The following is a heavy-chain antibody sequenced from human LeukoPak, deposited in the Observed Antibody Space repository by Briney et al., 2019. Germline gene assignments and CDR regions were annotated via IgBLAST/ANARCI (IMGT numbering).Heavy chain of an antibody. CDR2: IYSGGST. J-gene: IGHJ4*02. CDR1: GFTVSSNY. Sequence: GGSLRLSCAASGFTVSSNYMSWVRQAPGRGLEWVSVIYSGGSTYYADSVKGRFTISRDNSKNTLYLQMNSLRAEDTAVYYCARGTYYDILTVSDYWGQGTLVTVSS. CDR3: ARGTYYDILTVSDY. V-gene: IGHV3-66*01. D-gene: IGHD3-9*01.